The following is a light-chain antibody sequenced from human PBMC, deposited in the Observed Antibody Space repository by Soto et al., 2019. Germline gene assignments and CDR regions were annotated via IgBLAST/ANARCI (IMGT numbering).Light chain of an antibody. CDR3: QQRSNWPPT. CDR2: DAS. CDR1: QSVSSY. Sequence: EIVLTQSPATLSLSPGERATLSCRASQSVSSYLAWYQQKPGQAPRLLIYDASNWATAIPARFSGSGSGTDFTLTISSLEPEDFALYYCQQRSNWPPTFGQGTRLEIK. J-gene: IGKJ5*01. V-gene: IGKV3-11*01.